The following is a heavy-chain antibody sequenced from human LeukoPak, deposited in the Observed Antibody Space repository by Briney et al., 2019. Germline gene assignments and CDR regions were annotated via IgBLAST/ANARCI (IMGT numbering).Heavy chain of an antibody. V-gene: IGHV3-48*01. J-gene: IGHJ5*02. D-gene: IGHD3-3*01. CDR2: ISSSSSTI. CDR1: GFTFSSYS. CDR3: ARAFVLRFRGGFDP. Sequence: GGSLRLSCAASGFTFSSYSMNWVRQAPGKGLEWVSYISSSSSTIYYADSVKGRFTISRDNAKNSLYLQMNSLRAEDTAVYYCARAFVLRFRGGFDPWGQGTLVTVSS.